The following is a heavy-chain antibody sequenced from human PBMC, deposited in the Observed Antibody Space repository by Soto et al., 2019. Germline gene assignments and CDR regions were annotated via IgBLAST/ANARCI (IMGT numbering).Heavy chain of an antibody. D-gene: IGHD6-25*01. CDR1: GGSISSTTYY. J-gene: IGHJ4*02. V-gene: IGHV4-39*01. CDR3: ARHGVAALQFDY. Sequence: SETLSLTCTVSGGSISSTTYYWGWIRQPPGKGLEWIGSIYYSGSTYYNPSLKSRLTISVDTSKNQFSLKLSSVTAPDTALYYCARHGVAALQFDYWGQGTLVTVSS. CDR2: IYYSGST.